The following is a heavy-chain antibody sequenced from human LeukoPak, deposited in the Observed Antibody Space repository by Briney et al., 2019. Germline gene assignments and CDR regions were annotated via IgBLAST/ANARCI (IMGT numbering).Heavy chain of an antibody. Sequence: GGSLRLSCAASGFTFSSYEMNWVRQAPGKGLEWVSYISSSGSTIYYADSVKGRFTISRDNAKNSLYLQMNSLRAEDTAVYYCARTEYYYDSSGYPFDYWGQGTLVTVSS. V-gene: IGHV3-48*03. D-gene: IGHD3-22*01. CDR3: ARTEYYYDSSGYPFDY. CDR2: ISSSGSTI. CDR1: GFTFSSYE. J-gene: IGHJ4*02.